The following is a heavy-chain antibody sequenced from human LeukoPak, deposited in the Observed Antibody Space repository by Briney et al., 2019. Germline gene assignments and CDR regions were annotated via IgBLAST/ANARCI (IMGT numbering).Heavy chain of an antibody. CDR2: IRYDGSNK. V-gene: IGHV3-30*02. J-gene: IGHJ4*02. CDR1: GFTFSSYG. Sequence: GGSLRLSCAASGFTFSSYGMHWVRQAPGKGLEWVAFIRYDGSNKYYADSVKGRFTISRDNSKNTLYLQMNSLRAEDTAVYYCAKDLYDFWSGYTFDYWGQGTLVTASS. CDR3: AKDLYDFWSGYTFDY. D-gene: IGHD3-3*01.